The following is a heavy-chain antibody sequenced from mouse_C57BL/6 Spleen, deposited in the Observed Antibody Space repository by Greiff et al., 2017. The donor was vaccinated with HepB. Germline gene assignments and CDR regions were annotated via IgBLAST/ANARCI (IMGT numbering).Heavy chain of an antibody. CDR3: GRIITTVLRYFDV. CDR2: IRNKANGYTT. D-gene: IGHD1-1*01. CDR1: GFTFTDYY. Sequence: EVKLQESGGGLVQPGGSLSLSCAASGFTFTDYYMSWVRQPPGKALEWLGFIRNKANGYTTEYSASVKGRFTISRDNSQSILYLQMNALRAEDSATYYCGRIITTVLRYFDVWGTGTTVTVSS. V-gene: IGHV7-3*01. J-gene: IGHJ1*03.